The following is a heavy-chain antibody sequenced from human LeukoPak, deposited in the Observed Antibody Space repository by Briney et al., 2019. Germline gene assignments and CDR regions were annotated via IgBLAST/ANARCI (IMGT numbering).Heavy chain of an antibody. CDR3: ATRYDFWRGYRGNWFDP. CDR2: IYYSGST. CDR1: GGSISSSSYY. V-gene: IGHV4-39*01. Sequence: PSETLSLTCTVSGGSISSSSYYWGWIRQPPGKGLEWIGSIYYSGSTYYNPSLKSRVTISVDTSKNQFSLKLSSVTAADTAVYYCATRYDFWRGYRGNWFDPWGQGTLVTVSS. D-gene: IGHD3-3*01. J-gene: IGHJ5*02.